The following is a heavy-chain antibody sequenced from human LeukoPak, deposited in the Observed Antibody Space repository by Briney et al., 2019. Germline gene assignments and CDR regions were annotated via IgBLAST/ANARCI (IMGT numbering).Heavy chain of an antibody. V-gene: IGHV1-8*01. CDR3: ARGWSPDYGDYGDY. CDR1: GYTFTSYD. CDR2: MNPNSGNT. D-gene: IGHD4-17*01. Sequence: ASVKDSCKASGYTFTSYDINWVRQATGQGLEWMGWMNPNSGNTGYAQKFQGRVTMTRNTSISTAYMELSSLRSEDTAVYYCARGWSPDYGDYGDYWGQGTLVTVSS. J-gene: IGHJ4*02.